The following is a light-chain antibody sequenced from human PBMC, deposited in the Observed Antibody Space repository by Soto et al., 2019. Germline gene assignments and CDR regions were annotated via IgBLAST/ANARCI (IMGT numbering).Light chain of an antibody. J-gene: IGKJ1*01. CDR3: QQFDSSVT. CDR1: QSVRSTF. Sequence: EIGLTQSPGSMSLSPGERATLSCRDSQSVRSTFFAWYQQRPGQAPRLLMYGASSRATGIPERFSGSGSGTDFTLTISRLEPEDFAVYYCQQFDSSVTFGQGTKGEIK. V-gene: IGKV3-20*01. CDR2: GAS.